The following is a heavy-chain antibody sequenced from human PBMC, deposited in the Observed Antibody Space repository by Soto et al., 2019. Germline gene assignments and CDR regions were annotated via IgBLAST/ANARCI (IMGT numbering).Heavy chain of an antibody. CDR3: ARHYDILTGGYYYYYYMDV. V-gene: IGHV3-21*01. J-gene: IGHJ6*03. D-gene: IGHD3-9*01. CDR1: GFTFSSYS. CDR2: ISSSSSYI. Sequence: EVQLVESGGGLVKPGGSLRLSCAASGFTFSSYSMNWVRQAPGKGLEWVSSISSSSSYIYYADSVKGRFTISRDNAKNSLYLQMNSLRAEDTAVYYCARHYDILTGGYYYYYYMDVWGKGTTVTVSS.